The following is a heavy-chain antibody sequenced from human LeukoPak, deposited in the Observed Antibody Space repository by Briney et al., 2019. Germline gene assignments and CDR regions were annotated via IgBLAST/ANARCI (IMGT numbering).Heavy chain of an antibody. CDR2: ISGSGDRT. CDR1: GFTFSRHH. CDR3: GKDLNEAEAADWFDP. Sequence: GGSLRLSCAASGFTFSRHHMSWVRQAPGKGLEWVSSISGSGDRTYYADSVKGRFTISRDNSKNTLYLQTNSLTAEDTALYFCGKDLNEAEAADWFDPRGQGTLVTVSS. J-gene: IGHJ5*02. V-gene: IGHV3-23*01. D-gene: IGHD6-19*01.